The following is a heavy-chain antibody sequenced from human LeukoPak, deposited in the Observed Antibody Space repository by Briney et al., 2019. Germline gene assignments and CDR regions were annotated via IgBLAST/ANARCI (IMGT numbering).Heavy chain of an antibody. Sequence: SETLSLTCAVSGYSISSNYYWGWIRQPPGKGLEWISVIYHRGNTDYNPSLQSRVTISIDTSKNEFSLKVNSVTAADTAVYYCARSVIVPAIVADYYTYMDVWGRGISVTVSS. CDR1: GYSISSNYY. J-gene: IGHJ6*03. D-gene: IGHD2-2*01. CDR3: ARSVIVPAIVADYYTYMDV. CDR2: IYHRGNT. V-gene: IGHV4-38-2*01.